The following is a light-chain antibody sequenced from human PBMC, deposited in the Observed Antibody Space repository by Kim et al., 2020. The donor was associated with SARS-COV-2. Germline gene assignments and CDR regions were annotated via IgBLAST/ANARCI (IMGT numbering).Light chain of an antibody. CDR2: NND. J-gene: IGLJ3*02. CDR1: RSNIGSNV. CDR3: AAWDASLNGSV. V-gene: IGLV1-44*01. Sequence: GQRVTISCSGSRSNIGSNVVNWCQQHPGSTAQHLIYNNDYRPSGVPDRFSGCKYGTSASLDISGLQYEDEADYYCAAWDASLNGSVFGGGTQLTVL.